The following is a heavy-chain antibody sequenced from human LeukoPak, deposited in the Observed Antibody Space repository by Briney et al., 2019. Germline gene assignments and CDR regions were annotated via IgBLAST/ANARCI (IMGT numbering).Heavy chain of an antibody. D-gene: IGHD2-21*01. CDR2: IIPIFGTA. CDR3: ASWEYCGGDCYLHMDV. V-gene: IGHV1-69*13. CDR1: GGTFSSYA. J-gene: IGHJ6*03. Sequence: ASVKVSCKASGGTFSSYAISWVRQAPGQGLEWMGGIIPIFGTANYARKFQGRVTITADESTSTAYMELSSLRSEDTAVYYCASWEYCGGDCYLHMDVWGKGTTVTVSS.